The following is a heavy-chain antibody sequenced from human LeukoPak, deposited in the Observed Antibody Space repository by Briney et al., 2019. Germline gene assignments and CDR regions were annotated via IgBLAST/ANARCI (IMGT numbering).Heavy chain of an antibody. CDR2: INHRGST. CDR1: GGSFSGYY. J-gene: IGHJ4*02. V-gene: IGHV4-34*01. Sequence: PSETLSLTCDVYGGSFSGYYWSWIRQPPGKGLEWIGEINHRGSTNHNPSLKSRVTMSVDTSKNQFSLKLSSVTAADTAVYYCAREVVIAATYDYWGQGTLVTVSS. CDR3: AREVVIAATYDY. D-gene: IGHD2-15*01.